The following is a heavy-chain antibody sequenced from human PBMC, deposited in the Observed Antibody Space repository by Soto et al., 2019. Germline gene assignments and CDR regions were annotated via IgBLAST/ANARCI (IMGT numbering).Heavy chain of an antibody. J-gene: IGHJ4*02. Sequence: GGSLRLSCAASGFTVSSNYMSWVRQAPGKGLEWVSVIYSGGSTYYADSVKGRFTISRDNSKNTLYLQMNSLRAEDTAVYYRAREKDSSGWFDYWGQGTLVTVSS. V-gene: IGHV3-53*01. CDR2: IYSGGST. CDR3: AREKDSSGWFDY. CDR1: GFTVSSNY. D-gene: IGHD3-22*01.